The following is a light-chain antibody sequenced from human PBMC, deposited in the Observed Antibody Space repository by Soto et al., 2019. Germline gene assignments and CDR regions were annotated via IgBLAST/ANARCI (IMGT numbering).Light chain of an antibody. CDR2: GAS. CDR1: QSVSSN. V-gene: IGKV3-15*01. CDR3: QQYNKWPPYT. J-gene: IGKJ2*01. Sequence: EIVMTQSPATLSVSPGERATLSCRASQSVSSNLAWYQQKPGQAPRLLIYGASTRANGIPARFSGSGSGTEYTIAISGMQSEDFAVYYCQQYNKWPPYTFGQGTKLEIK.